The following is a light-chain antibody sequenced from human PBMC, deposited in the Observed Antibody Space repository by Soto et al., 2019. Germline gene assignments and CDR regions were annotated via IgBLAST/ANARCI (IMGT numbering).Light chain of an antibody. J-gene: IGKJ5*01. V-gene: IGKV3-15*01. CDR2: GAS. CDR1: KSVSSN. Sequence: EVVLTQSPGTLSLSSGERATLSCRASKSVSSNLAWYQQKPGQAPRLLIYGASTRATGIPARFSGSGSGTEFTLTISSLQSEDFAVYYCQQYNNWPITFGQGTRLEI. CDR3: QQYNNWPIT.